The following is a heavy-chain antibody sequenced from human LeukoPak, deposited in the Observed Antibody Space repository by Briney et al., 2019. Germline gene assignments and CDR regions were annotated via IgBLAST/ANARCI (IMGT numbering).Heavy chain of an antibody. CDR3: ARLFGYNYVYLY. CDR1: GFIFSNYW. D-gene: IGHD5-18*01. J-gene: IGHJ4*02. V-gene: IGHV3-7*01. CDR2: IKQDGSEK. Sequence: GGSLRLSCAASGFIFSNYWMSWVRQAPGKGLEWVANIKQDGSEKYYVDSVKGRFTISRDNAKNSLYLQMNSLRAEDTAVYYCARLFGYNYVYLYWGQGTLVTVSS.